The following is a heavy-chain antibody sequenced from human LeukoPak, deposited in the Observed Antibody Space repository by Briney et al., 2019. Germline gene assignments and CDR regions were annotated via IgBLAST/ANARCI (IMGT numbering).Heavy chain of an antibody. CDR3: ARDGDYDSSGYQQ. CDR2: INPNSGGT. D-gene: IGHD3-22*01. J-gene: IGHJ1*01. CDR1: GYTFTGYY. V-gene: IGHV1-2*02. Sequence: ASVKVSCKASGYTFTGYYMHWVRQAPGQGLEWMGWINPNSGGTNYAQKFQGRVTMTRDTSISTAYMELSSLRSEDTAVYYCARDGDYDSSGYQQWGQGTLVTVSS.